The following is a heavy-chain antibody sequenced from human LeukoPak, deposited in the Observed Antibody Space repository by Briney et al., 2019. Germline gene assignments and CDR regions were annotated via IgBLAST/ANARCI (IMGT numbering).Heavy chain of an antibody. J-gene: IGHJ4*02. CDR2: ISSSSSYI. Sequence: PGGSLRLSCAASGFTLSSYWMSWVRQAPGKGLEWVSSISSSSSYIYYADSVKGRFTISRDNAKNSLYLQMNSLRAEDTAVYYCARDYPPYGDYDYWGQGTLVTVSS. D-gene: IGHD4-17*01. V-gene: IGHV3-21*01. CDR3: ARDYPPYGDYDY. CDR1: GFTLSSYW.